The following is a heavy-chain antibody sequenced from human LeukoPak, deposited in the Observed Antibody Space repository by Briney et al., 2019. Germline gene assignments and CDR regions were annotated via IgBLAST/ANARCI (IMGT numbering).Heavy chain of an antibody. CDR1: GFTFSSYG. D-gene: IGHD2-21*02. CDR3: VREDTPATANY. CDR2: ISYDGSNK. V-gene: IGHV3-30*03. J-gene: IGHJ4*02. Sequence: GGSLRLSCAASGFTFSSYGMHWVRQAPGKGPEWVAVISYDGSNKYYADSVKGRFTISRDNSKNTLYLQMNSLRAGDTAVYYCVREDTPATANYWGQGTLVTISS.